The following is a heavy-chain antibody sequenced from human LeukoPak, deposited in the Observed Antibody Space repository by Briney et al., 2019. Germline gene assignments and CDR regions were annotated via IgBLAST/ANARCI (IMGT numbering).Heavy chain of an antibody. Sequence: PGGSLGLSCAGSEFSFSSYWMHWVRQPPEKGLEWVFSIKSDGSATAYADSVKGRFSMSTDSAKYTASLHMNSLRVEDTAMYYCAMDINGDLFHVWGQGTPVTVSS. CDR3: AMDINGDLFHV. V-gene: IGHV3-74*01. CDR1: EFSFSSYW. CDR2: IKSDGSAT. J-gene: IGHJ4*02. D-gene: IGHD2-2*03.